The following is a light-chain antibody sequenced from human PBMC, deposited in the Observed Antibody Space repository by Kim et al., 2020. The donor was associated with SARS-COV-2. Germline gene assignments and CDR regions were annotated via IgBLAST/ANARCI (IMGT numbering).Light chain of an antibody. CDR3: HQYSDWPPYT. CDR2: GAS. Sequence: VSPVERAAPSCRASQSVSSNLAWSQQKPGQAPRLLIYGASTRATGIPARFSGSGSGTEFTLTISSLQSEDFAVYYCHQYSDWPPYTFGQGTKLEI. CDR1: QSVSSN. V-gene: IGKV3-15*01. J-gene: IGKJ2*01.